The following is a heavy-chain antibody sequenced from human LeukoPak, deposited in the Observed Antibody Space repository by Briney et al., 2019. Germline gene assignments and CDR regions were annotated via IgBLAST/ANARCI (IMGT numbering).Heavy chain of an antibody. D-gene: IGHD6-13*01. V-gene: IGHV5-51*01. J-gene: IGHJ4*02. CDR2: IYPGDSDT. CDR3: ARYLWYSSSPEY. CDR1: GYSFTSYW. Sequence: GASLQISCKGSGYSFTSYWIGWVRQLPGKGLEWMGIIYPGDSDTRYSPSFQGQVTISADKSISTAYLQWSSLKASDTAMYYRARYLWYSSSPEYWGQGTLVTVSS.